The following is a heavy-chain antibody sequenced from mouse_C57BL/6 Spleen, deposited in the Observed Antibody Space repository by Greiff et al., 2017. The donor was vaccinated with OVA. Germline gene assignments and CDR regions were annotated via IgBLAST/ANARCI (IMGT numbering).Heavy chain of an antibody. D-gene: IGHD1-1*01. Sequence: QVQLQQSGAELVKPGASVKLSCKASGYTFTSYWMHWVKQRPGQGLEWIGMIHPNSGSTNYNEKFKSKATLTVDKSSSTAYMQLSSLTSEDSAVYYCARGITTVDYAMDYWGQGTSVTVSS. J-gene: IGHJ4*01. CDR1: GYTFTSYW. CDR2: IHPNSGST. V-gene: IGHV1-64*01. CDR3: ARGITTVDYAMDY.